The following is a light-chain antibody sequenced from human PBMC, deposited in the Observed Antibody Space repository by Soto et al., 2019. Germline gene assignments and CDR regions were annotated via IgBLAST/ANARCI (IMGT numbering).Light chain of an antibody. V-gene: IGKV3-15*01. Sequence: EIVMTQSPATLSVSPGESATLSCRASQSISSELAWYQQKPGQPPRPLIYGASTRATGVPARFTGSGSGSDFTLTISGLQSEDFAVYYCQQGHNWPLTFGQGTRLEI. CDR1: QSISSE. CDR2: GAS. J-gene: IGKJ2*01. CDR3: QQGHNWPLT.